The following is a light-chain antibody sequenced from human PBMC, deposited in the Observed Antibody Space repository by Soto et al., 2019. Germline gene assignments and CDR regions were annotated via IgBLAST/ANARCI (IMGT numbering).Light chain of an antibody. V-gene: IGKV1-5*03. J-gene: IGKJ2*01. CDR2: KAS. CDR3: QQYKSYST. Sequence: DIQMTQSPSTLSASVGDRVTITCRASQSISSWLAWYQQKPGKAPKLLIYKASNLESGVPSRFSGSGSGTEFTLTISSLQPDDFATYYCQQYKSYSTFGQGTKLDIK. CDR1: QSISSW.